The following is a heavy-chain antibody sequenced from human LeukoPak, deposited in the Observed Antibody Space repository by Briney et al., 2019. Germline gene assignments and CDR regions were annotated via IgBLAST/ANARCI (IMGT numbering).Heavy chain of an antibody. Sequence: SETLSLTCAVSGGSFSDYYWAWIRQPPGRGLEWIGYIYRSGSTNYNPSLKSRVNMSIDTSKKHYSLRLSSVTAADTAVCFCARGTITIFGVVTDDVFDIWGQGTMVTVSS. CDR2: IYRSGST. CDR3: ARGTITIFGVVTDDVFDI. CDR1: GGSFSDYY. D-gene: IGHD3-3*01. V-gene: IGHV4-59*01. J-gene: IGHJ3*02.